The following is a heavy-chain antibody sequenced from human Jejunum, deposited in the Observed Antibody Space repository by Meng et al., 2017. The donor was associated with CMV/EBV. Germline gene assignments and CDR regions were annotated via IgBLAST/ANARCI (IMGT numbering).Heavy chain of an antibody. J-gene: IGHJ4*02. CDR2: FYSSDTY. Sequence: HVQRTVPRTGRATPPVTLSLTCTVSVGSNNNDYCSWIPQSAGKGLEWIGRFYSSDTYNYHPSLNSRVTMSLDTSKKQFSLILSSVTAADTARYYCARGPGASTREGFDHWGLGTLVTVSS. D-gene: IGHD1-26*01. CDR1: VGSNNNDY. CDR3: ARGPGASTREGFDH. V-gene: IGHV4-4*07.